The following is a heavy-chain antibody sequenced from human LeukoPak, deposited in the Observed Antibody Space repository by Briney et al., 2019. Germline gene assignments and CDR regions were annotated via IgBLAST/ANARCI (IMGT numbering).Heavy chain of an antibody. V-gene: IGHV3-48*01. CDR3: AVSFDY. CDR1: GVTFSNHN. Sequence: PGGSLRLSCAVSGVTFSNHNMNWVRRAPGKGLEWVSYISSSSSTLYYADSVKGRFTISRDNAKNSLYLQMNSLRAEDTAVYYCAVSFDYWGQGTLVTVSS. J-gene: IGHJ4*02. CDR2: ISSSSSTL. D-gene: IGHD5/OR15-5a*01.